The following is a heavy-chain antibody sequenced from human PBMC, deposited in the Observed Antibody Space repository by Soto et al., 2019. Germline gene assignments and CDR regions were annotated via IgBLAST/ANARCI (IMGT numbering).Heavy chain of an antibody. Sequence: QVQLVQSGAEVKKPGSSVKVSCKASGGTFSSYIISWVRQAPGQGLEWMGRVIPILGIANYAQKFQGRVTIXXDKSTSTAYLELRSLSSEDTAVYYCARFPQTAIVGAAYFDYWGQGTLVTVSS. D-gene: IGHD1-26*01. CDR3: ARFPQTAIVGAAYFDY. CDR1: GGTFSSYI. CDR2: VIPILGIA. V-gene: IGHV1-69*02. J-gene: IGHJ4*02.